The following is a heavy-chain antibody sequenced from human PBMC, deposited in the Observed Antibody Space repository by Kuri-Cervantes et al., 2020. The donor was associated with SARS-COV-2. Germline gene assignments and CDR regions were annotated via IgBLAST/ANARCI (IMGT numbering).Heavy chain of an antibody. CDR2: IYYSGST. V-gene: IGHV4-39*07. CDR1: GGSISSSSYY. J-gene: IGHJ6*04. D-gene: IGHD4-23*01. Sequence: ESLKISCTVSGGSISSSSYYWGWIRQPPGKGLEWIGSIYYSGSTNYNPSLKSRVTISVDTSKNQFSLKLSSVTAADTAVYYCARPGGFLDVWGKGTTVTVSS. CDR3: ARPGGFLDV.